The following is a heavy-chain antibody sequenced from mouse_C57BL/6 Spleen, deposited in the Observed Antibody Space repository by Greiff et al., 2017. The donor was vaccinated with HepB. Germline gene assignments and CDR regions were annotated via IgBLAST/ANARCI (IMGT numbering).Heavy chain of an antibody. J-gene: IGHJ1*03. D-gene: IGHD4-1*02. CDR2: INPSNGGT. CDR3: ARNHPTGTWGYFDV. Sequence: QVQLQQSGTELVKPGASVKLSCKASGYTFTSYWMHWVKQRPGQGLEWIGNINPSNGGTNYNEKFKSKATLTVDKSSSTAYMQLSSLTSEDSAVYYCARNHPTGTWGYFDVWGTGTTVTVSS. V-gene: IGHV1-53*01. CDR1: GYTFTSYW.